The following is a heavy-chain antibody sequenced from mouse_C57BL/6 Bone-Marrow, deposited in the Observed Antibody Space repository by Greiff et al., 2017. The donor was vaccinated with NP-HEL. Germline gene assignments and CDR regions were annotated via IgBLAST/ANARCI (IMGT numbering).Heavy chain of an antibody. J-gene: IGHJ2*01. Sequence: QVQLKQSGAELVRPGASVTLSCKASGYTFTDYEMHWVKQTPVHGLEWIGAIDPETGGTAYNQKFKGKAILTADKSSSTAYMELRSLTSEDSAVYYCTRSRGWLPRYFDYWGQGTTLTVSS. D-gene: IGHD2-3*01. CDR3: TRSRGWLPRYFDY. CDR2: IDPETGGT. CDR1: GYTFTDYE. V-gene: IGHV1-15*01.